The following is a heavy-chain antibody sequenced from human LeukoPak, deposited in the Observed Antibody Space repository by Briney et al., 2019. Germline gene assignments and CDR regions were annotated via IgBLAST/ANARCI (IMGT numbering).Heavy chain of an antibody. Sequence: PSETLSLTCTVSGGSISSYSWSWIRQPPGKGLEWIGYIYHSGSTYYNPSLKSRVTISVDRSKNQFSLKLSSVTAADTAVYYCARGPGYCSSTSCPGGNWFDPWGQGTLVTVSS. D-gene: IGHD2-2*01. CDR2: IYHSGST. V-gene: IGHV4-30-2*01. CDR3: ARGPGYCSSTSCPGGNWFDP. J-gene: IGHJ5*02. CDR1: GGSISSYS.